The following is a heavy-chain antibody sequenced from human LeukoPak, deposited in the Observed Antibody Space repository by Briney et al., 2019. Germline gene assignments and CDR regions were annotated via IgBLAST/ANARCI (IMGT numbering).Heavy chain of an antibody. Sequence: ASVKVSCKASGYTFTSYGISWVRQAPGQGLEWMGWISVYNGNTNYAQKLQGRVTMTTDTSTSTAYMELRSLRSDDTAVYYCARDPGGYSYGENDYWAREPWSPSPQ. J-gene: IGHJ4*02. V-gene: IGHV1-18*01. CDR3: ARDPGGYSYGENDY. D-gene: IGHD5-18*01. CDR2: ISVYNGNT. CDR1: GYTFTSYG.